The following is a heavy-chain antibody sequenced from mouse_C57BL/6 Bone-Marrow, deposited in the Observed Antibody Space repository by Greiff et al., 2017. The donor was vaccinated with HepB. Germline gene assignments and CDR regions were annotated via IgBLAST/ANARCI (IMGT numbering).Heavy chain of an antibody. J-gene: IGHJ1*03. CDR1: GFNIKDDY. D-gene: IGHD1-1*01. CDR3: TTTVVAFYWYFDV. CDR2: LDPENGDT. V-gene: IGHV14-4*01. Sequence: VQLQQSGAELVRPGASVKLSCTASGFNIKDDYMHWVKQRPEQGLEWIGWLDPENGDTEYASKFQGKATITADTSSNTAYLQLSSLTSEDTAVYYCTTTVVAFYWYFDVWGTGTTVTVSS.